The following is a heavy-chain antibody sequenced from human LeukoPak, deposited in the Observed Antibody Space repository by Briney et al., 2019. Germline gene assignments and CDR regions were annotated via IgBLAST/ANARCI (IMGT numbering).Heavy chain of an antibody. J-gene: IGHJ5*02. CDR2: IRYDGSNK. Sequence: GGSLRLSCAASGFTFSSYGMHWVRQAPGKGLEWVAFIRYDGSNKYYADSVKGRFTISRDNSKNTLYLQMNSLRAEDTAVYYCAKDWRVREINWFDPWGQGTLVTVSS. CDR1: GFTFSSYG. D-gene: IGHD3-10*01. CDR3: AKDWRVREINWFDP. V-gene: IGHV3-30*02.